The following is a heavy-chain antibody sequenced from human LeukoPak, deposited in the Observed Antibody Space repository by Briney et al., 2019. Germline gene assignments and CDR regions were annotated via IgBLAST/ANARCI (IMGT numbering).Heavy chain of an antibody. D-gene: IGHD1-26*01. J-gene: IGHJ4*02. CDR2: INWNGGST. CDR1: GFPFDDYG. V-gene: IGHV3-20*04. Sequence: PGGSLRLSCAASGFPFDDYGMTWVRQAPGKGLEWVSGINWNGGSTGYADSVKGRFTISRDNAKNSLYLQMNSLRAEDTALYYCARGAFYSGSYGGFIDYWGQGTLVTVSS. CDR3: ARGAFYSGSYGGFIDY.